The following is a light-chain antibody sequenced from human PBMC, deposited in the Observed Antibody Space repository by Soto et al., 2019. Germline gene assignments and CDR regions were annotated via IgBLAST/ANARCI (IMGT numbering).Light chain of an antibody. CDR1: QSVSSNY. J-gene: IGKJ3*01. V-gene: IGKV3-20*01. CDR3: QQYGSSPLFT. Sequence: EIVLTQSPGTLSLSPGERATLSCRASQSVSSNYLAWYQQKPGQAPRLLIYGASSRGTGIPDRFSGSGSGTDFTLSISILEPEDFAVYYCQQYGSSPLFTFGPGTKVEIK. CDR2: GAS.